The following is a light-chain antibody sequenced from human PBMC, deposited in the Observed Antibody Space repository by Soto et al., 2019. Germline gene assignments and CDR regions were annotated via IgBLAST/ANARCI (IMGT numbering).Light chain of an antibody. CDR1: KGISNY. J-gene: IGKJ5*01. Sequence: DIQMTQSPSSLSASVGDRDTITCRASKGISNYLAWYQQKPGKVPKLLIYAASTLQSGVPSRFSGSGSGTDFTLTISSLQPEDVATYYCQKYNSAPLTFGQGTRLEIK. CDR2: AAS. CDR3: QKYNSAPLT. V-gene: IGKV1-27*01.